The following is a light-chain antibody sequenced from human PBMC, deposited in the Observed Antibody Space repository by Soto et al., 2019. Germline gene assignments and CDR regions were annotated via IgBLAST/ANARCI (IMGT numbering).Light chain of an antibody. CDR3: RQYNSYFPWT. V-gene: IGKV1-5*03. J-gene: IGKJ1*01. CDR1: QSISSW. Sequence: DIQMTQSPSTLSASGGDRATITCRASQSISSWLAWYQQKPGKAPKLLIYKASSLESGVPSRFSGSGSGTEFTLTISSLQPDDFATYYCRQYNSYFPWTFGQGTKVDIK. CDR2: KAS.